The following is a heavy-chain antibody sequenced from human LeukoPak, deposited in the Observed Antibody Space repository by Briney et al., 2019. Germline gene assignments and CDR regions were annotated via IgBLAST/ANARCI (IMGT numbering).Heavy chain of an antibody. J-gene: IGHJ4*02. CDR3: ARARVVGASDY. V-gene: IGHV1-18*01. Sequence: ASVKVSCKASGYTFTTYGLSWVRQAPGQGLEWMGWITTYNGDTDYAQKLQGRVTMTADTSTSTAYMELRSLRSDDTAVYYCARARVVGASDYWGQGTLVTVSS. CDR1: GYTFTTYG. CDR2: ITTYNGDT. D-gene: IGHD1-26*01.